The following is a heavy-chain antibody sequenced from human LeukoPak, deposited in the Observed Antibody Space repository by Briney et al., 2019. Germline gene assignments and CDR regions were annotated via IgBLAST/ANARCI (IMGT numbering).Heavy chain of an antibody. J-gene: IGHJ4*02. Sequence: PGRFLRLSCAASGFTFSSYGMHWVRQAPGKGLEWVAVIWYDGSNKYYADSVKGRFTISRDNSKNTLYLQMNSLRAEDTAVYYCAKNSNYYDSSGYTLDYWGQGTLVTVSS. CDR1: GFTFSSYG. CDR2: IWYDGSNK. V-gene: IGHV3-33*06. D-gene: IGHD3-22*01. CDR3: AKNSNYYDSSGYTLDY.